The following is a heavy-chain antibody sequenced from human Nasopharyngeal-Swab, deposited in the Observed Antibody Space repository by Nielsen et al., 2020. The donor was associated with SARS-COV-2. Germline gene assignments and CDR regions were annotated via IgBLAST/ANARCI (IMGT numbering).Heavy chain of an antibody. CDR2: ISSSSSYI. V-gene: IGHV3-21*01. D-gene: IGHD3-22*01. J-gene: IGHJ4*02. CDR3: ARAPQTTYYYDSSGYSYYFDY. Sequence: GGSLRLSCAASGFTFSRYSMNWVRQAPGRGLEWVSSISSSSSYIYYADSVKGRFTISRDNAKNSLYLQMNSLRAEDTAVYYCARAPQTTYYYDSSGYSYYFDYWGQGTLVTVSS. CDR1: GFTFSRYS.